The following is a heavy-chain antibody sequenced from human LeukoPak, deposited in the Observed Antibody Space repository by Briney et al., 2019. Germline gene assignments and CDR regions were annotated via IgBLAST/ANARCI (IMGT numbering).Heavy chain of an antibody. CDR3: ARDISGTYPGGE. CDR1: GFTFSTYS. J-gene: IGHJ4*02. CDR2: ISAIGGYI. Sequence: GGSLRLSCAASGFTFSTYSMNWVRQAPGKGLEWVSCISAIGGYIFYADSVKGRFTISRDNAKNSLYLHMNSLRVEDTAVYYCARDISGTYPGGEWGQGTLVTVSS. D-gene: IGHD1-26*01. V-gene: IGHV3-21*01.